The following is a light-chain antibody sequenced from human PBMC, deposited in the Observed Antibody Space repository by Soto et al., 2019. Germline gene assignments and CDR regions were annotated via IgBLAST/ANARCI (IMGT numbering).Light chain of an antibody. CDR2: DAS. Sequence: DIQMTQSPSTLSGSVGDRVTINCRASQTISSWLAWYQQKPGKAPKLLIYDASSLESGVPSRFSGSGSGTEFTLTISSLQPDDFATYYCQQYNSYPWTFGQGTKVDIK. CDR1: QTISSW. CDR3: QQYNSYPWT. J-gene: IGKJ1*01. V-gene: IGKV1-5*01.